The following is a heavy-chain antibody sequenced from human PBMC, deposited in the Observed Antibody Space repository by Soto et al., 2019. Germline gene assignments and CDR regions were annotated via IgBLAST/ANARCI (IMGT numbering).Heavy chain of an antibody. CDR2: MYYNGNT. D-gene: IGHD3-16*01. V-gene: IGHV4-39*01. J-gene: IGHJ4*02. CDR3: ARQTGVFGHYFDY. CDR1: GGSISSSSYY. Sequence: QLRLQEAGPGLVKPSETLSLTCTVSGGSISSSSYYWGWIRQPPGKGPEWIVAMYYNGNTYYNPSLKSRVTMSVDTSKNQFSLKLSSATAADTAMYYCARQTGVFGHYFDYWGQGTLVTVSS.